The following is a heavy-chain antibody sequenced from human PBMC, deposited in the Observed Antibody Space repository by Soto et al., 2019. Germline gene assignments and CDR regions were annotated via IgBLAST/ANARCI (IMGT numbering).Heavy chain of an antibody. D-gene: IGHD3-10*01. V-gene: IGHV1-69*13. CDR1: GGTFSSYA. J-gene: IGHJ4*02. Sequence: SVKVSCKASGGTFSSYAISWVRQAPGQGLEWMGGIIPIFGTANYAQKFQGRVTITADESTSTAYMELSSLRSEDTAVYYCARTGGTRIDADYWGQGTLVIVSS. CDR3: ARTGGTRIDADY. CDR2: IIPIFGTA.